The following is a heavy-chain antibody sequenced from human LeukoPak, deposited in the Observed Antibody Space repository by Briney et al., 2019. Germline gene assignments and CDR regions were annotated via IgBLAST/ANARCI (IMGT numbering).Heavy chain of an antibody. CDR2: IIPKFAIA. D-gene: IGHD2-2*02. J-gene: IGHJ5*02. V-gene: IGHV1-69*13. CDR1: RGTFSNYA. CDR3: ARDRPGRYCSNTSCYTASPFDP. Sequence: ASVKVSCKASRGTFSNYAISWVRQAPGQGLEWMGQIIPKFAIAHYAQKFQGRVTITADESTSTAYLELSSLRSEDTAVYYCARDRPGRYCSNTSCYTASPFDPWGQGTLVIVSS.